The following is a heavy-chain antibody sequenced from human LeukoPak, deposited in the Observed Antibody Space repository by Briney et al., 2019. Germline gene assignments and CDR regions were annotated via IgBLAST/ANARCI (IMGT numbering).Heavy chain of an antibody. CDR1: GSAIRYGAED. D-gene: IGHD6-6*01. V-gene: IGHV4-31*02. Sequence: LSLAGTVSGSAIRYGAEDSRSISQHPGKGLEWIGYIYYSGSTYYNPSLKSRVTISVDTSKNQFSLKLSSVTAADTAVYYCARDSFGSSSGFDPWGQGTLVTVSS. J-gene: IGHJ5*02. CDR2: IYYSGST. CDR3: ARDSFGSSSGFDP.